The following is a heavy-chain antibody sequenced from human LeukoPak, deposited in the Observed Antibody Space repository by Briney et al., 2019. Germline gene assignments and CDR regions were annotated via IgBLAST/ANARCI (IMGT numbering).Heavy chain of an antibody. Sequence: SETLSLTCTVSGGSISSGDYYWSWIRQPPGKGMEWIGYIYYSGTTYYNPSLKSRVTISVDTSKNQFSLKLTSVTAADTAVYFCARGPYGSGSYYWGQGTLVTVSS. J-gene: IGHJ4*02. CDR1: GGSISSGDYY. CDR2: IYYSGTT. D-gene: IGHD3-10*01. CDR3: ARGPYGSGSYY. V-gene: IGHV4-30-4*01.